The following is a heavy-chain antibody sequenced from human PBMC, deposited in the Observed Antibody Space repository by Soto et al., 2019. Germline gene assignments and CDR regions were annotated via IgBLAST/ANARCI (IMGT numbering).Heavy chain of an antibody. V-gene: IGHV4-39*01. CDR1: GASINTGRYY. J-gene: IGHJ4*02. Sequence: QLQLQESGPGLVEPSETLSLTCTVSGASINTGRYYWAWIRQPPGRGLEWVASVYHSGSTYYNPSLKRRLTSRIDTSMSEFSLTLNSVAAADTAIFYCARIGNFYGSGSYYDTPFDAWGQGTLVTVSS. CDR3: ARIGNFYGSGSYYDTPFDA. CDR2: VYHSGST. D-gene: IGHD3-10*01.